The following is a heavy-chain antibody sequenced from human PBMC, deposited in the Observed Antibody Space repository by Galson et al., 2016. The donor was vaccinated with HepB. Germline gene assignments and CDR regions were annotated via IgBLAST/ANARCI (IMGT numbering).Heavy chain of an antibody. Sequence: SVKVSCKASGYSFTSYYMHWIRQAPGQGLEWMGWISPKSGDTKYVQKFQGRVTTTTDTSISTAYMEVRRLRSDDTAVYYCARGHRYSYVESWGQGTLVTVSS. V-gene: IGHV1-2*02. D-gene: IGHD5-18*01. CDR2: ISPKSGDT. CDR1: GYSFTSYY. CDR3: ARGHRYSYVES. J-gene: IGHJ4*02.